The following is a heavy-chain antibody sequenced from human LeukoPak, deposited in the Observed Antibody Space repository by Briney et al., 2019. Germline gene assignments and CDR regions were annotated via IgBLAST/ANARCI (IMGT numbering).Heavy chain of an antibody. CDR1: GFTFSIYG. CDR2: ISYDGSKK. CDR3: AKKRGPVVTQIDY. J-gene: IGHJ4*02. V-gene: IGHV3-30*18. D-gene: IGHD4-23*01. Sequence: GRSLRLSCAASGFTFSIYGMHWVRQAPGKGLEWVAVISYDGSKKYYVDSVKGRFIISRDNSKNTLYLQMNSLRAEDTAVYYCAKKRGPVVTQIDYWGQGTLVTVSS.